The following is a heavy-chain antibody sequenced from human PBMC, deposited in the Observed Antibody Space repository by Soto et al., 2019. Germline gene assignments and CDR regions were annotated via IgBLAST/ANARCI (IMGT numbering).Heavy chain of an antibody. Sequence: GGSLRLSCAASGFTFSNAWMNWVRQAPGKGLERVGRIKSKTDGGTTDYAAPVKGRFTISRDDSKNTLYLQMNSLKTEDTAVYYCTTDPAPHYYDSSGYYYVFDYWXQGTLVTVSS. CDR2: IKSKTDGGTT. CDR3: TTDPAPHYYDSSGYYYVFDY. J-gene: IGHJ4*02. V-gene: IGHV3-15*07. CDR1: GFTFSNAW. D-gene: IGHD3-22*01.